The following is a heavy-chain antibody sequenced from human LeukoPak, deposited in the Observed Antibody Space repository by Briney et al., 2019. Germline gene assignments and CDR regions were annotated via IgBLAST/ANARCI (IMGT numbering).Heavy chain of an antibody. V-gene: IGHV3-43D*03. CDR1: GFIFNNYA. J-gene: IGHJ6*03. Sequence: GGSLRLSCAASGFIFNNYAMHWVRQAPGKGLEWVSLISWDGGSTYYADSVKGRFTISRDNSKNSLYLQMNSLRAEDTALYYCAKDSEGPYYYYMDVWGKGTTVTVSS. CDR3: AKDSEGPYYYYMDV. CDR2: ISWDGGST.